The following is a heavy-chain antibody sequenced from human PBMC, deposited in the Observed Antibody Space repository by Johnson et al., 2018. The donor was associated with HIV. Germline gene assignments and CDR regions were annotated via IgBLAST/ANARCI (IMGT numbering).Heavy chain of an antibody. CDR2: ISGSGGST. V-gene: IGHV3-23*04. Sequence: EQLVESGGDLVQPGGSLRLSCAASGLAFSSFAMSWVRQAPGRGLEWVSAISGSGGSTYYADSVKGRFTISRDNSMDTLYLQMNNLRAEDTAVYYCAKGSRANTYGFDAFDIWGQGTVITVSS. CDR1: GLAFSSFA. D-gene: IGHD5-24*01. J-gene: IGHJ3*02. CDR3: AKGSRANTYGFDAFDI.